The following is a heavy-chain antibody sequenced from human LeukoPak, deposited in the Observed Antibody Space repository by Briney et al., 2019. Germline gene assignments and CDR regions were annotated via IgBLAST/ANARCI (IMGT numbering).Heavy chain of an antibody. CDR1: GFTFSSYA. CDR2: NSYDGINK. CDR3: ARDQRTVVEAYYFDF. D-gene: IGHD2-2*01. V-gene: IGHV3-30-3*01. Sequence: PGRSLRLSCAASGFTFSSYAMHWVRQAPGKGLEWVALNSYDGINKYYADSVKGRFTISRDNSKSTLYLQIHSLRPEDTAVYYCARDQRTVVEAYYFDFWGQGTLVTVSS. J-gene: IGHJ4*02.